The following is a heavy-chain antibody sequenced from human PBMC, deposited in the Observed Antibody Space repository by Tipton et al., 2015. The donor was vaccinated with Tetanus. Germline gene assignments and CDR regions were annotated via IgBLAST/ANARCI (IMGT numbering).Heavy chain of an antibody. J-gene: IGHJ4*02. Sequence: SLRLSCAASGFTFSSYAMSWVRQAPGKGLEWVSIIYSGGGTYYADSVKGRFTISRDNSKNTLYLQMSSLRAEDTAVYYCATAGGLGYDSSGYSPFDYWGQGTLVTVSS. CDR1: GFTFSSYA. V-gene: IGHV3-23*03. CDR3: ATAGGLGYDSSGYSPFDY. CDR2: IYSGGGT. D-gene: IGHD3-22*01.